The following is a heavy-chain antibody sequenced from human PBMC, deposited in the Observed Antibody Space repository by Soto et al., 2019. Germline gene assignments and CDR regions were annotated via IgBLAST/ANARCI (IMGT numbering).Heavy chain of an antibody. J-gene: IGHJ4*02. Sequence: CLRLSCVGSGFTFSSYAMSWVRQAPGKGLEWVSAITGSGGTTYYADSFKGRFTISRDNSKNTLNLQMNSLRAEDTAVYYCAKPNLYCSSTSCYDFWGQGTLVTVSS. CDR1: GFTFSSYA. CDR2: ITGSGGTT. D-gene: IGHD2-2*01. V-gene: IGHV3-23*01. CDR3: AKPNLYCSSTSCYDF.